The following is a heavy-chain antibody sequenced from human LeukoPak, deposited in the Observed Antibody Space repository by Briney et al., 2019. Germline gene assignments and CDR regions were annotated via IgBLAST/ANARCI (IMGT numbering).Heavy chain of an antibody. CDR1: GFIVSSSY. V-gene: IGHV3-53*01. D-gene: IGHD5-18*01. J-gene: IGHJ4*02. CDR3: ARGLKGYSFDY. CDR2: IYSGGSA. Sequence: PGGSPRLSCAASGFIVSSSYLSWVRQAPGKGLEWVSIIYSGGSAYYADSVKGRFTISRDNSKNTLYLQMNSLRAEDTAVYYCARGLKGYSFDYWGQGTLVTGSS.